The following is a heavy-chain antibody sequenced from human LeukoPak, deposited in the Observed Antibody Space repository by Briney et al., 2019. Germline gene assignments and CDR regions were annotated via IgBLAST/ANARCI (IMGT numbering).Heavy chain of an antibody. CDR3: ARVAVGYCTNGVCSS. V-gene: IGHV3-21*01. Sequence: GGSLRLSCAASGFSFSSYWMHWVRQAPGRGLVWVSSISSSSSYIYYADSVRGRFTISRDNAKNSLYLQMNSLRAEDTAVYYCARVAVGYCTNGVCSSWGQGTLVTVSS. CDR2: ISSSSSYI. D-gene: IGHD2-8*01. CDR1: GFSFSSYW. J-gene: IGHJ4*02.